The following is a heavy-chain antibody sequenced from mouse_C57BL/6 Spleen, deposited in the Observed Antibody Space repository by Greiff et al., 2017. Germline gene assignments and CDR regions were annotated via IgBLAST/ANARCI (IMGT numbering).Heavy chain of an antibody. Sequence: EVKLEESEGGLVQPGSSMKLSCTASGFTFSDYYMAWVRQVPEKGLEWVANINYDGSSTYYLDSLKSRFIISRDNAKNILYLQMSSLKSEDTATYYCAREDGYGPLAYWGQGTLVTVSA. J-gene: IGHJ3*01. CDR1: GFTFSDYY. D-gene: IGHD2-2*01. CDR3: AREDGYGPLAY. CDR2: INYDGSST. V-gene: IGHV5-16*01.